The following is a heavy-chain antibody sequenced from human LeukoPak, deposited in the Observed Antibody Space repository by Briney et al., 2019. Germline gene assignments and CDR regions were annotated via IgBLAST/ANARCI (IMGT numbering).Heavy chain of an antibody. CDR1: GFTFSSYE. Sequence: GGSLRLPCAASGFTFSSYEMNWVRQAPGKGLEWVSYISSSGSTIYYADSVKGRFTISRDNAKNSLYLQMNSLRAEDTAVYYCARFRGPGGPDYYYYYYMDVWGKGTTVTISS. D-gene: IGHD3-16*01. CDR3: ARFRGPGGPDYYYYYYMDV. V-gene: IGHV3-48*03. CDR2: ISSSGSTI. J-gene: IGHJ6*03.